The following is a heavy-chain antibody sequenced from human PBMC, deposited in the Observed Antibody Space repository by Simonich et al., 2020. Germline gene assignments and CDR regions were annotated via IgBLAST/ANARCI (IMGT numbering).Heavy chain of an antibody. Sequence: QVQLVQSGAEVNKPGASVKVSCKASGYTFTGYYMHWVRQAPGQGLEWMEWINPKRGGTNYAQKFQGRVTMTRDTSISTAYMELSRLRSDDTAVYYCARSSDLLNWNDGPYYWGQGTLVTVSS. J-gene: IGHJ4*02. CDR2: INPKRGGT. CDR1: GYTFTGYY. CDR3: ARSSDLLNWNDGPYY. V-gene: IGHV1-2*02. D-gene: IGHD1-1*01.